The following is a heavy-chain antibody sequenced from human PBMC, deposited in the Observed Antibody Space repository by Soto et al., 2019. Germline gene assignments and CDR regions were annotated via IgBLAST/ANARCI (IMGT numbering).Heavy chain of an antibody. CDR1: GGSISSSSYY. V-gene: IGHV4-39*01. Sequence: QLQLQESGPGLVKPSETLSLTCTVSGGSISSSSYYWGWIRQPPGKGLEWIGSIYYSGSTYYNPSLKSRVPLSVDTSKTQFSLTLSSVTAADTAVYYCARHFRYFGWLSEVGGVDYWGQGTLVTVSS. CDR2: IYYSGST. CDR3: ARHFRYFGWLSEVGGVDY. D-gene: IGHD3-9*01. J-gene: IGHJ4*02.